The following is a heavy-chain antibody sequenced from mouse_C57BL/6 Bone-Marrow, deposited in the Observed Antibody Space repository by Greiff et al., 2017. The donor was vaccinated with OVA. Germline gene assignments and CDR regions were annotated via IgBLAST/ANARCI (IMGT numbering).Heavy chain of an antibody. CDR1: GYSITSGYY. CDR3: ARERRAFAY. Sequence: EVKLVESGPGLVKPSQSLSLTCSVTGYSITSGYYWNWIRQFPGNKLEWMGYISYDGSNNYNPSLKNRISITRDTSKNQFFLKLNSVTTEDTATYYCARERRAFAYWGQGTLVTVSA. J-gene: IGHJ3*01. CDR2: ISYDGSN. V-gene: IGHV3-6*01. D-gene: IGHD3-1*01.